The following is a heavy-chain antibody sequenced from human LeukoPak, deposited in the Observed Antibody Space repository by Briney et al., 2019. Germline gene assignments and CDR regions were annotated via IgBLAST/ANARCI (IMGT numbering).Heavy chain of an antibody. CDR2: ISSSGSTI. D-gene: IGHD6-13*01. J-gene: IGHJ4*02. CDR3: AKGKPGYSSSCDY. V-gene: IGHV3-48*03. Sequence: PGGSLRLSCATSGFTFFYYEMNWVRQAPGKGLEWVSYISSSGSTIYYADSVKGRFTISRDNSKNTLYLQMNSLRAEDTAVYYCAKGKPGYSSSCDYWGQGTLVTVSS. CDR1: GFTFFYYE.